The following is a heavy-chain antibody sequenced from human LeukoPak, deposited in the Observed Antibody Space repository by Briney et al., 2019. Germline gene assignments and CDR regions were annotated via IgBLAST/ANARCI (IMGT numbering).Heavy chain of an antibody. J-gene: IGHJ4*02. CDR3: TRDLDTAMVLFDY. V-gene: IGHV3-49*03. CDR2: IRSKAYGGTT. Sequence: GGSLRLSCTASGFTFGDYAMSWFRQAPGNGLEWVGFIRSKAYGGTTEYAASVKGRFTISRDDSKSIAYLQMNSLKTEDTAVYYCTRDLDTAMVLFDYWGQGTLVTVSS. CDR1: GFTFGDYA. D-gene: IGHD5-18*01.